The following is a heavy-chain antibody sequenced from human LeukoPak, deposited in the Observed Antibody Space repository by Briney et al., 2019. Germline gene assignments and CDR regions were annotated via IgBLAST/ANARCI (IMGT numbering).Heavy chain of an antibody. Sequence: SETPSLTCAVYGGSFSGYYWSWIRQPPGKGLEGIGEINHSGSTNYNPSLKSRVTISVDTSKNQFSLKLSSVTAADTAVYYCARARNWNKYYFDYWGQGTLVTVSS. CDR2: INHSGST. J-gene: IGHJ4*02. CDR3: ARARNWNKYYFDY. V-gene: IGHV4-34*01. CDR1: GGSFSGYY. D-gene: IGHD1/OR15-1a*01.